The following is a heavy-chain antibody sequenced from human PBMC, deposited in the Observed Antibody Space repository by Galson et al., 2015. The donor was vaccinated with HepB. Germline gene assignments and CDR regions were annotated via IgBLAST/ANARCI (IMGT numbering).Heavy chain of an antibody. Sequence: LRLSCAASGFTFSSYGMHWVRQAPGKGLEWVAFIRYDGSNKYYADSVKGRFTISRDNSKNTLYLQMNSLRAEDTAVYYCAKDSWIEQQLVIDYWGQGTLVTVSS. V-gene: IGHV3-30*02. CDR2: IRYDGSNK. D-gene: IGHD6-13*01. CDR3: AKDSWIEQQLVIDY. CDR1: GFTFSSYG. J-gene: IGHJ4*02.